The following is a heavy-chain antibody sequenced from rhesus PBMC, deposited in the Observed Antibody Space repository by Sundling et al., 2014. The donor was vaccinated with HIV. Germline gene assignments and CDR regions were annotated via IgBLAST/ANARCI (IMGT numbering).Heavy chain of an antibody. CDR3: ARDPLKWGPGRRRREKPTAPSPWSSGYDSGYSIPYGLDS. CDR1: GGSISTHY. Sequence: QLQLQESGPGLVKPSETLSVTCAVSGGSISTHYWSWIRRAPGKGLEWIGRIYGGGGSTDYNPSLKSRVTISIDTSKNQFSLKLTSVTVADTAVYYCARDPLKWGPGRRRREKPTAPSPWSSGYDSGYSIPYGLDSWGQGVDVTVSS. CDR2: IYGGGGST. D-gene: IGHD3-28*01. V-gene: IGHV4-173*01. J-gene: IGHJ6*01.